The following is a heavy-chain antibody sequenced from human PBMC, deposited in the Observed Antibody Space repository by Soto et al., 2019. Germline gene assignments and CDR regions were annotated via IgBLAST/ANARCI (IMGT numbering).Heavy chain of an antibody. D-gene: IGHD2-2*01. CDR2: MFYVGAT. CDR3: ARGVRFRSRQPSRGRNWFVT. J-gene: IGHJ4*02. V-gene: IGHV4-30-4*01. Sequence: SETLSLTCSVSGGSISSGDYYWSWIRQPPGKGLEWIGYMFYVGATYYNPSLKSRVTISVDTSKNQFSLKLSSVTAADTAVDHVARGVRFRSRQPSRGRNWFVTWGQGTRATVSA. CDR1: GGSISSGDYY.